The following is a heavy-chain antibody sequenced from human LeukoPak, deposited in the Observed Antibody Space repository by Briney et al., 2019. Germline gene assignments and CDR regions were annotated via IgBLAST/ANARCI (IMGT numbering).Heavy chain of an antibody. Sequence: SQTLLLTCAISGDSVSSNSAAWNWIRQSPSRGLEWLGRTYYRSKWYNDYAVSVRSRITINPDTSKNQFSPQLYSVTPEDTAVYYCARGILWFGELLYLSPWGQGTLVTVSS. V-gene: IGHV6-1*01. CDR1: GDSVSSNSAA. CDR3: ARGILWFGELLYLSP. J-gene: IGHJ4*02. CDR2: TYYRSKWYN. D-gene: IGHD3-10*01.